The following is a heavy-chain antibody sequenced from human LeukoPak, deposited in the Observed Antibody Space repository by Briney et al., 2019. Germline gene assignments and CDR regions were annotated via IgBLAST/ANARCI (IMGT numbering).Heavy chain of an antibody. J-gene: IGHJ4*02. V-gene: IGHV1-2*02. CDR1: GYTFTGYY. D-gene: IGHD6-19*01. CDR2: INPNGGGT. CDR3: ARDRPLSGWYDY. Sequence: ASVKVSCKASGYTFTGYYMHWVRQAPGQGLEWMGWINPNGGGTNYAQKFQGRVTMTRDTSISTAYMELSRLRSDDTAVYYCARDRPLSGWYDYWGQGTLVTVSS.